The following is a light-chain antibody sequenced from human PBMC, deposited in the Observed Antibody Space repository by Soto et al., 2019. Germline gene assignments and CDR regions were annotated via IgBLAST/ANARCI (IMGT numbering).Light chain of an antibody. J-gene: IGLJ7*01. V-gene: IGLV1-40*01. Sequence: QSALTQPPSVSGAPGQTVTFSCTGSASNIGADYDVHWYQQLPGAAPKLLIYGNNNRPSGVPDRFSGYKSGASASLAITGLQADDEADYYCQSYDRSVSGWLFGGGTQLTVL. CDR1: ASNIGADYD. CDR3: QSYDRSVSGWL. CDR2: GNN.